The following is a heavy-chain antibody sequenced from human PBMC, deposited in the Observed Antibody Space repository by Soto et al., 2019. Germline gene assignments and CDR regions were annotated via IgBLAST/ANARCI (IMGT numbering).Heavy chain of an antibody. CDR1: GYPVTAYY. J-gene: IGHJ3*02. Sequence: QLHLVQSGAVVKKPGASVTVSCSASGYPVTAYYMHWVRQAPGRGLEWMGGINPATGAAKYTQTFQGRGTVTRAASTSTVFMDLSGLTSEATAVFYCARGGGVGVAGSAAFDMWGQGTLVTVSS. V-gene: IGHV1-2*02. CDR3: ARGGGVGVAGSAAFDM. D-gene: IGHD3-3*01. CDR2: INPATGAA.